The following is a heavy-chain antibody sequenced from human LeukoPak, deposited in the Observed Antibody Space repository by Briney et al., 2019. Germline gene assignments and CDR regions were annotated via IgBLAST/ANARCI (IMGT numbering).Heavy chain of an antibody. Sequence: ASVKVSCKASGYTFTNYGISWVRQAPGQGLEWMGWIGAYSGDTNYAQRLQGRVTMTTDTSMSIAYMELRSLRSDDTAVYYCARDPVAGAYYYYGMDVWGQGTTVTVSS. CDR2: IGAYSGDT. CDR1: GYTFTNYG. CDR3: ARDPVAGAYYYYGMDV. V-gene: IGHV1-18*01. D-gene: IGHD6-19*01. J-gene: IGHJ6*02.